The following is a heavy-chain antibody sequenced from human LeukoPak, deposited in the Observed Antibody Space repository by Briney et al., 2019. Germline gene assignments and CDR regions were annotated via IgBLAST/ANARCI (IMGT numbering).Heavy chain of an antibody. J-gene: IGHJ4*02. Sequence: QPGGSLRLSCEGSGFTFSNYWMSWVRQAPGKGLEWVANIQQHGSETYYGDSVKGRFTISRDNAKNSLYLQMNSLRAEDTALYYCAKVARRAANRYYFDYWGQGTLVTVSS. V-gene: IGHV3-7*03. CDR1: GFTFSNYW. D-gene: IGHD2-15*01. CDR2: IQQHGSET. CDR3: AKVARRAANRYYFDY.